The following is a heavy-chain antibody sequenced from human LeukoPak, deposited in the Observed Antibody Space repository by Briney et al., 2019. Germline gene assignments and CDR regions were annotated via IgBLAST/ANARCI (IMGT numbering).Heavy chain of an antibody. CDR3: ARGSAVTANNFDF. Sequence: GGSLRLSCAASGFTFSSYAMSWVRQAPGKGLEWVSAISGSGGSTYYADSVKGRFTISRDNSKNSLYLQMNSLRAEDTAVYYCARGSAVTANNFDFWGQGTLVTVSS. J-gene: IGHJ4*02. V-gene: IGHV3-23*01. CDR2: ISGSGGST. D-gene: IGHD4-11*01. CDR1: GFTFSSYA.